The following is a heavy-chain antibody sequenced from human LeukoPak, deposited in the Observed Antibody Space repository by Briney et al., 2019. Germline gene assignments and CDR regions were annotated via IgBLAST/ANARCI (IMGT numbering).Heavy chain of an antibody. D-gene: IGHD6-13*01. CDR3: ARAAARMKNWLDP. Sequence: ASVKVSCKASGYTFTSYDINWVRQATGQGLEWMGWMNPNSGNTGYAQKFQGRVTMTRNTSISTAYMELSSLRSEDTAMYYCARAAARMKNWLDPWGQGTLVTVSS. J-gene: IGHJ5*02. CDR1: GYTFTSYD. CDR2: MNPNSGNT. V-gene: IGHV1-8*01.